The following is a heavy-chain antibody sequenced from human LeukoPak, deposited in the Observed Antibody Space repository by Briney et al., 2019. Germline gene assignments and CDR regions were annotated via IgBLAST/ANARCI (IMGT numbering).Heavy chain of an antibody. J-gene: IGHJ6*02. CDR1: GFTFSNYA. Sequence: SGGSLRLSCAASGFTFSNYAMSWVRQAPGKGLEWVSVISGGGGSTYYADSVKGRFTISRDISKNTLHLQMNSLRDEDTAVYYCAKGNGYYGSGTYGMDVWGQGTTVTVSS. V-gene: IGHV3-23*01. CDR3: AKGNGYYGSGTYGMDV. CDR2: ISGGGGST. D-gene: IGHD3-10*01.